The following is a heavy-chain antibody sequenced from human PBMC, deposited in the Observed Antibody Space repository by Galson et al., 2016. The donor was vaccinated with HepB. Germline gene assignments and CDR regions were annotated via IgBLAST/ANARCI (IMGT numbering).Heavy chain of an antibody. CDR3: ARRGGGEYDILTGYYPGFDY. D-gene: IGHD3-9*01. CDR2: IIPIFGTA. J-gene: IGHJ4*02. V-gene: IGHV1-69*13. CDR1: GGTFSNYA. Sequence: SVKVSCKASGGTFSNYAFTWVRQAPGQGLEWMGGIIPIFGTALHAQKFQGRVTITADESTRTAYMELSSLRSEDTAVYYCARRGGGEYDILTGYYPGFDYWGQGTLVTVSP.